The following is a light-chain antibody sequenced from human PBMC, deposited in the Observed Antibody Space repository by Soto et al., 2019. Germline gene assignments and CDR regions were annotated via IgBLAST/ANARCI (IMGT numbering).Light chain of an antibody. CDR2: GAS. Sequence: EIVLRQSPGTLSLSPGERATLSCRASQSVGSIYLAWYQQRPGQAPRLLISGASNRATGIPVRFSGSGSGTDFTLTISGLEPEDFAVYYCQQYGSSSITFGQGTRLQIK. CDR1: QSVGSIY. V-gene: IGKV3-20*01. CDR3: QQYGSSSIT. J-gene: IGKJ5*01.